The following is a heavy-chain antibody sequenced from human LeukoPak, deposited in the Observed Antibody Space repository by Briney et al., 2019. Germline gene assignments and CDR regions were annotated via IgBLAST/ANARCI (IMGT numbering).Heavy chain of an antibody. CDR3: ARDRRIVGASPSSCFDY. V-gene: IGHV3-11*06. CDR2: ISSSSSYI. J-gene: IGHJ4*02. Sequence: GGSLRLSCATSGFIFSDYYMTWIRQAPGKGLEWVSSISSSSSYIYYADSVKGRFTISRDNAKNSLYLQMNSLRAEDTAVYYCARDRRIVGASPSSCFDYWGQGTLVTVSS. CDR1: GFIFSDYY. D-gene: IGHD1-26*01.